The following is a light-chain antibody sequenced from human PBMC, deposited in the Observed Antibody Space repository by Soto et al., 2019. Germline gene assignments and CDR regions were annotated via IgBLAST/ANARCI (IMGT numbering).Light chain of an antibody. CDR2: GVV. J-gene: IGLJ1*01. Sequence: QSPLTQPPSASGSPGQSVTISGTGTKNDIGVYDFVSWYQHHPGKAPRLIIYGVVQRPSGVPDRFSGSKSGNTASLTVSGLQAADEADYFCKSYAGSNTYVFGSGTKATVL. CDR1: KNDIGVYDF. CDR3: KSYAGSNTYV. V-gene: IGLV2-8*01.